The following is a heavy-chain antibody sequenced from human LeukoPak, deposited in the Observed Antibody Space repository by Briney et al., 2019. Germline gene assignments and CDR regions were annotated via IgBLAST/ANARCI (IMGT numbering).Heavy chain of an antibody. CDR1: GFTFSSSA. CDR3: AKDGSWSCTD. CDR2: IAHHGNNK. J-gene: IGHJ4*02. V-gene: IGHV3-30*02. D-gene: IGHD2-8*02. Sequence: GGSLRLSCGASGFTFSSSAMHWVRQGPGKGLEWVAYIAHHGNNKYYAETVKGRFTISRDNSKGGLYLQMNSLRADDTAVYYCAKDGSWSCTDWGQGTLVRVSS.